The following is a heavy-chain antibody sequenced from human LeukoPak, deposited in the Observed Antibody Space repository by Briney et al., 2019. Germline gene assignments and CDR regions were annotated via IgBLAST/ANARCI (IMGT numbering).Heavy chain of an antibody. Sequence: ASVKVSCKASGGTFSSYAISWVRQAPGQGLEWMGGIIPTFGTANYAQKFQGRVTITADKSTSTAYMELSSLRSEDTAVYYCAREGGDYYDILTGSLDYWGQGTLVTVSS. J-gene: IGHJ4*02. D-gene: IGHD3-9*01. V-gene: IGHV1-69*06. CDR3: AREGGDYYDILTGSLDY. CDR2: IIPTFGTA. CDR1: GGTFSSYA.